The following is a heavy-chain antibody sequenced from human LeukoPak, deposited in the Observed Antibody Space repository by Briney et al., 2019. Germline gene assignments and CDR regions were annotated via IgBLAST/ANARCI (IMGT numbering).Heavy chain of an antibody. D-gene: IGHD4-17*01. CDR3: ALDYGRPGYFDY. CDR2: INSDGSST. V-gene: IGHV3-74*01. J-gene: IGHJ4*02. CDR1: GFTFSSYW. Sequence: GGSLRLSCAAPGFTFSSYWMHWVRQAPGKGLVWVSRINSDGSSTSYADSVKGRFTISRDNAKNTLYLQMNSLRAEDTAVYYCALDYGRPGYFDYWGQGTLVTVSS.